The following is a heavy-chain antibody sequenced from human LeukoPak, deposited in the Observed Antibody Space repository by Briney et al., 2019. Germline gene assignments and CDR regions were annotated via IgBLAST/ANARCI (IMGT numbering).Heavy chain of an antibody. D-gene: IGHD3-16*01. CDR3: ATASSGLFY. CDR1: GLTFSNAW. J-gene: IGHJ4*02. V-gene: IGHV3-15*01. CDR2: IKRKTDGETT. Sequence: PGGSLRLSCAASGLTFSNAWMSWVRQAPGEGLKWVGRIKRKTDGETTEYVAPVKGRFTISRDDSKNTLYLQMNSLKTEDTGVYYCATASSGLFYWGQGTLVTVSS.